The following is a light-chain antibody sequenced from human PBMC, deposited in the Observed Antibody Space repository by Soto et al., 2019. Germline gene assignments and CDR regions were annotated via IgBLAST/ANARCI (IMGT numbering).Light chain of an antibody. V-gene: IGLV2-14*01. J-gene: IGLJ1*01. CDR2: DVS. CDR1: SSDVGGYNY. Sequence: QSALTQPASVSGSPGQSITISCTGTSSDVGGYNYVSWYQQHPGKAPKLMIYDVSNRPSGVSNRFSGSKSGNTASLTISGLXAXXEADYYCSSYTSSSTPYVFGTGTKLTVL. CDR3: SSYTSSSTPYV.